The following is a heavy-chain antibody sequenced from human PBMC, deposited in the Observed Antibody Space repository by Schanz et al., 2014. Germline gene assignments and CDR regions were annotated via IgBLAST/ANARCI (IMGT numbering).Heavy chain of an antibody. CDR3: ARGSLAGYVALLMAANDY. CDR1: GYTVSALA. D-gene: IGHD2-15*01. V-gene: IGHV1-46*01. Sequence: QVQLLQSGSEVKKPGASVKVSCEISGYTVSALAMHWVRQAPGQGLEWMGIVNPGGGSTSVAQRFQTRVTLTRDTSTGTAYLGLTRLRFEDTAVYYCARGSLAGYVALLMAANDYWGQGTLLTVSS. J-gene: IGHJ4*02. CDR2: VNPGGGST.